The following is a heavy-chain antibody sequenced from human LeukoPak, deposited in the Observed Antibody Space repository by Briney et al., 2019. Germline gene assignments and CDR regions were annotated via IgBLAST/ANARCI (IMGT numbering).Heavy chain of an antibody. J-gene: IGHJ3*02. CDR1: GYSFTSYW. V-gene: IGHV5-51*01. Sequence: GESLKISCKGSGYSFTSYWIGWARQMPGKGLEWMGIIYPGDSDTRYSPSFQGQVTISADKSISTAYLQWSSLKASDTAMYYCARTMAAGVDAFDIWGQGTMVTVSS. CDR3: ARTMAAGVDAFDI. D-gene: IGHD2-8*01. CDR2: IYPGDSDT.